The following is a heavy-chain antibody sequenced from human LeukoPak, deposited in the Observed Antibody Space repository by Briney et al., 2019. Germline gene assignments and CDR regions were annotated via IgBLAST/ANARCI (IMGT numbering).Heavy chain of an antibody. J-gene: IGHJ4*02. CDR1: GGSVSSGSYY. Sequence: SETLSLTCTVSGGSVSSGSYYWSWIRQPPGRGLEWIAYIHYSGSAAYNPSLKSRVTISRDMSTNQFSLKMTSVTAADTAVYFCARDGIATDYWGQGTLVTVSS. CDR2: IHYSGSA. V-gene: IGHV4-61*01. D-gene: IGHD1-1*01. CDR3: ARDGIATDY.